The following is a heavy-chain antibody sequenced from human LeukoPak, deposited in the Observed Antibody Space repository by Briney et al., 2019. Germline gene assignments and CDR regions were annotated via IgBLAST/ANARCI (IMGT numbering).Heavy chain of an antibody. V-gene: IGHV3-48*01. J-gene: IGHJ3*02. D-gene: IGHD6-19*01. CDR3: ARERQWLVDYAFDI. CDR1: GFTFSSYS. Sequence: GGSLRLSCAASGFTFSSYSMMWVRQAPGKGLEWVSYISSSSTTIHYADSVKGQFTISRDNAKNSVYLQMNSLRAEDTAVYYCARERQWLVDYAFDIWGQGTMVTVSS. CDR2: ISSSSTTI.